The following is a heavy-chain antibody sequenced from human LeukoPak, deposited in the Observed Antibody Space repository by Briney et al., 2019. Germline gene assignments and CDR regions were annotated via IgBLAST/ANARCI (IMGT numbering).Heavy chain of an antibody. D-gene: IGHD3-22*01. CDR1: GFTFSRYA. CDR2: ISYYVSNK. CDR3: ARDRRYYYDSSGYTPPGY. J-gene: IGHJ4*02. V-gene: IGHV3-30*01. Sequence: GGSLRLSCAASGFTFSRYAMCWVRHAPREGLEWVAVISYYVSNKYYADSVKRRFTISRDNSKNTLYLQMNSLRAEETAVYYCARDRRYYYDSSGYTPPGYWGQGTMVTVSS.